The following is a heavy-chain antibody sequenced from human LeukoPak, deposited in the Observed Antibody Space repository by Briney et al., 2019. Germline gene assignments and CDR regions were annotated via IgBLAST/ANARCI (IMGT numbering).Heavy chain of an antibody. CDR2: IYTSGST. Sequence: PETLSLTCTVSGGSISSHYWSWIRQPAGKGLEWIGRIYTSGSTNYNPSLKSRVTMSVDTSKNQFSLKLSSVTAADTAVYYCARNLRFGYDAFDDWGQGTLVTVSS. V-gene: IGHV4-4*07. CDR3: ARNLRFGYDAFDD. CDR1: GGSISSHY. J-gene: IGHJ4*02. D-gene: IGHD5-12*01.